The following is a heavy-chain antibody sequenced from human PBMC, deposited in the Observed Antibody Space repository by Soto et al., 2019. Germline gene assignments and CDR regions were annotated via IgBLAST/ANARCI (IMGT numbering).Heavy chain of an antibody. D-gene: IGHD2-2*01. J-gene: IGHJ5*02. CDR1: GYSFTGYY. Sequence: ASVKVSCKASGYSFTGYYMHWVRQAPGQRLEWMGWINPNSGGTNYAQKFQGWVTMTRDTSISTAYMELSRLRSDDTAVYYCARDGCSSTSCYRSGFDPWGQGTLVTVSS. CDR2: INPNSGGT. CDR3: ARDGCSSTSCYRSGFDP. V-gene: IGHV1-2*04.